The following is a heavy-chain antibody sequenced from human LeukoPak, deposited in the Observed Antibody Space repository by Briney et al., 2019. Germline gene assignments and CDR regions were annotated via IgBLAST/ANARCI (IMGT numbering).Heavy chain of an antibody. CDR3: ARGLITYYYDSSGLPEMDV. J-gene: IGHJ6*02. V-gene: IGHV1-8*02. D-gene: IGHD3-22*01. CDR2: MNPNSGNT. Sequence: EASVNVSCKASGYTFTGYYMHWVRQATGQGLEWMGWMNPNSGNTGYAQKFQGRVTMTRNTSISTAYMELSSLRSEDTAVYYCARGLITYYYDSSGLPEMDVWGQGTTVTVSS. CDR1: GYTFTGYY.